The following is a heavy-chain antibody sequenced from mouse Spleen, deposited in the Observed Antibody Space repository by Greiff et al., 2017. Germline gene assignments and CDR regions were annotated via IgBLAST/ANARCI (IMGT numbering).Heavy chain of an antibody. Sequence: VVESGASVKISCKASGYAFSSYWMNWVKQRPGKGLEWIGQIYPGDGDTNYNGKFKGKATLTADKSSSTAYMQLSSLTSEDSAVYFCAKRMGSYDPFAYWGQGTLVTVSA. CDR1: GYAFSSYW. D-gene: IGHD2-12*01. CDR3: AKRMGSYDPFAY. J-gene: IGHJ3*01. CDR2: IYPGDGDT. V-gene: IGHV1-80*01.